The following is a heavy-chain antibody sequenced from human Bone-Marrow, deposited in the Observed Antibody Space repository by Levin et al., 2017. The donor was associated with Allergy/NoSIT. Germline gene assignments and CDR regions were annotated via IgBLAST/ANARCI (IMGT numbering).Heavy chain of an antibody. CDR2: ISWNSGSL. V-gene: IGHV3-9*01. Sequence: GGSLRLSCTASGFTFDDYAMHWVRQGPGKGLEWVSGISWNSGSLAYADSVKGRFTISRDNSKNTLYLQMNSLRAEDTAVYYCARGWFGELLSHWGQGTLVTVSS. CDR1: GFTFDDYA. J-gene: IGHJ4*02. D-gene: IGHD3-10*01. CDR3: ARGWFGELLSH.